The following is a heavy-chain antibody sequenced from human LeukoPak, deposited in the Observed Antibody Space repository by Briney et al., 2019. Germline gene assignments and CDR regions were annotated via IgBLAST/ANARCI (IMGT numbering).Heavy chain of an antibody. CDR3: ARVAVAGEYYFDY. J-gene: IGHJ4*02. Sequence: PGGSLRLSCAASGFTFSSYAMSWVRQAPGKGLEWVSVIYSGGSTYYADSVKGRFTISRDNSKNTLYLQMNSLRAEDTAVYYCARVAVAGEYYFDYWGQGTLVTVS. V-gene: IGHV3-53*01. CDR1: GFTFSSYA. D-gene: IGHD6-19*01. CDR2: IYSGGST.